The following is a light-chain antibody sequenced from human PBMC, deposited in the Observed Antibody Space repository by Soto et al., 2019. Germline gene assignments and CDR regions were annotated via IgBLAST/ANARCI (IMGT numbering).Light chain of an antibody. CDR3: QQYGSSPLT. CDR2: GAS. Sequence: EIVLTQSPGILSLSPGARAPLSCRASQSVTSNYLVWYQQKPGQAPRLLIYGASSRATGIPDRFSGSGSGTDFTLTISRLETEDCAVYYCQQYGSSPLTFGGGTKVDIK. CDR1: QSVTSNY. J-gene: IGKJ4*01. V-gene: IGKV3-20*01.